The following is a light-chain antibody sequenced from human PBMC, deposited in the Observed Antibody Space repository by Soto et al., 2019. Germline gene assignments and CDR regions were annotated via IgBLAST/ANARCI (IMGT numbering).Light chain of an antibody. CDR2: AAF. V-gene: IGKV1-12*01. CDR3: QQADSFPIT. Sequence: DMQLTQSPSSLSASVGDRVTLSCQASQDISNCLNWYQQKPGNAPKLLIYAAFILQSGVPSRFSGYGSGTDFTLSISSLQPEDFATYYCQQADSFPITFGQGTRLEN. CDR1: QDISNC. J-gene: IGKJ5*01.